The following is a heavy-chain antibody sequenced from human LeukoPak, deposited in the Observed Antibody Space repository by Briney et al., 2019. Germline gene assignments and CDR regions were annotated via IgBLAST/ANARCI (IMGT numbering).Heavy chain of an antibody. V-gene: IGHV4-34*01. CDR1: GGSFSGYY. J-gene: IGHJ5*02. Sequence: SETLSLTCAVYGGSFSGYYWSWLRQPPGKGLEWIGEINHSGSTNYNPSLKSRVTISVDTSKNQFSLKLSSVTAADTAVYYCARRNYYGSGSYYNANWFDPWGQGTLVTVSS. CDR3: ARRNYYGSGSYYNANWFDP. D-gene: IGHD3-10*01. CDR2: INHSGST.